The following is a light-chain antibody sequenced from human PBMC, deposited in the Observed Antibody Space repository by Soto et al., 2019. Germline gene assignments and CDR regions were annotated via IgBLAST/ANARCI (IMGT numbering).Light chain of an antibody. CDR1: QSISSW. CDR3: QHYNSYSWT. CDR2: DAS. J-gene: IGKJ1*01. V-gene: IGKV1-5*01. Sequence: DIQMTQSPSTLSASVGDRVTITCRASQSISSWLAWYQQKPGKAPKLLIYDASSLESGVPSRFSGSGYGTEFTLTIRGLQPDDFATYSCQHYNSYSWTFGQGTKVEIK.